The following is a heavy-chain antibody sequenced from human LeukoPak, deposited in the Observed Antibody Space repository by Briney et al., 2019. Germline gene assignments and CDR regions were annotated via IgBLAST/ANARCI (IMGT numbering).Heavy chain of an antibody. CDR1: GFTFSSYA. V-gene: IGHV3-30-3*01. D-gene: IGHD3-16*01. CDR3: ARDRTRGGKYFDY. CDR2: ISYDGSNK. Sequence: LSGGSLRLSCAASGFTFSSYAMHWVRQAPGKGLEWVAVISYDGSNKYYADSVKGRFTISRGNSKNTLYLQMNSLRAEDTAVYYCARDRTRGGKYFDYWGQGTLVTVSS. J-gene: IGHJ4*02.